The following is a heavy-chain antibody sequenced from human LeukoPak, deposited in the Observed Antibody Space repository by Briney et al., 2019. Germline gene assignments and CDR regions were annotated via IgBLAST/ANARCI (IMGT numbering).Heavy chain of an antibody. CDR2: IRSKAYGGTI. J-gene: IGHJ3*02. V-gene: IGHV3-49*05. Sequence: KSGGSLRLSCTASGFTFGDYAMSWFRQAPGKGLEWVGFIRSKAYGGTIEYAASVKGRFIISRDDSKSIAYLRMNSLKTEDTAVYYCTRDVFVAHDYGALDAFDIWGQGTMVTVSS. D-gene: IGHD4-17*01. CDR3: TRDVFVAHDYGALDAFDI. CDR1: GFTFGDYA.